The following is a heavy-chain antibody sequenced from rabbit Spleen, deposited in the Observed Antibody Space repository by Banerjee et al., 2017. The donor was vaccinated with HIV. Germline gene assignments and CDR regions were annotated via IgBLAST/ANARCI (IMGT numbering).Heavy chain of an antibody. J-gene: IGHJ4*01. CDR1: GFSLSNNYV. Sequence: QEQLEESGGGLVKPGGSLTLTCTASGFSLSNNYVMCWVRKAPGKGLEWIGCIYTGDGSTYYASWAKGRFTISKTSSTTVTLQMTSLTAADTATYFCARDYSNDYWTLKLWGPGTLVTVS. D-gene: IGHD6-1*01. CDR3: ARDYSNDYWTLKL. V-gene: IGHV1S45*01. CDR2: IYTGDGST.